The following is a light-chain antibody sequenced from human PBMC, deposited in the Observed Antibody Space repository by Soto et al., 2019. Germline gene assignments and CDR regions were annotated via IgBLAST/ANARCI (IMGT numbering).Light chain of an antibody. CDR3: AAWDDSLNGRV. Sequence: QSVLTQPPSASGTPGQRVTISCYGSTSNIGSNTVNWYQQLPGTAPKVLIYTNDQRPSGVPDRFSSSKSGTSASLAISGLQSGDEADYYCAAWDDSLNGRVFGGGTKLTVL. J-gene: IGLJ3*02. V-gene: IGLV1-44*01. CDR2: TND. CDR1: TSNIGSNT.